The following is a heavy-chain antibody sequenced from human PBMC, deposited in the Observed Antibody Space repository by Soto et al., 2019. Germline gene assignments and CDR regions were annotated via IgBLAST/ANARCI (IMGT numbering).Heavy chain of an antibody. CDR2: VSYDGGTK. CDR3: QAEDGIRNKRAVSAFLRNRSPDL. V-gene: IGHV3-30*03. D-gene: IGHD1-1*01. J-gene: IGHJ2*01. Sequence: KGLEWVAIVSYDGGTKYYADSVKGRFTISRDNSKNTLYLQMNSLRTEDTAVFFFQAEDGIRNKRAVSAFLRNRSPDL.